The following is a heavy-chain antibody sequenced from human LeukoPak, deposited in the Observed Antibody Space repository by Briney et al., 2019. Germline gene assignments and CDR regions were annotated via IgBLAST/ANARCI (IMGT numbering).Heavy chain of an antibody. CDR1: GGSFSGYY. Sequence: SETLSLTCAVYGGSFSGYYWSWIRQPPGKGLEWIGEINHSGSTNYNPSLKSRVTISVDTSKNQFSLKLSSVTAADTAVYYCARTLKYSSSWNWFDPWGQGTLVIVSS. CDR2: INHSGST. D-gene: IGHD6-13*01. J-gene: IGHJ5*02. V-gene: IGHV4-34*01. CDR3: ARTLKYSSSWNWFDP.